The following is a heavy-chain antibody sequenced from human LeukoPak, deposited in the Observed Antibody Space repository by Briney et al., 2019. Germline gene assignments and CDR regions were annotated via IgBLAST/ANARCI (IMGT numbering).Heavy chain of an antibody. CDR1: GFIFSSDA. Sequence: GGSLRLSCAASGFIFSSDAMNWVRLAPGKGLEWVALISYDANIGSNKYYADSVKGRFTISRDNSKNTLYLQMNSLRAEDTAVYYCARDGGYDFWSGYYQDYWGQGTLVTVSS. V-gene: IGHV3-30-3*01. J-gene: IGHJ4*02. CDR3: ARDGGYDFWSGYYQDY. CDR2: ISYDANIGSNK. D-gene: IGHD3-3*01.